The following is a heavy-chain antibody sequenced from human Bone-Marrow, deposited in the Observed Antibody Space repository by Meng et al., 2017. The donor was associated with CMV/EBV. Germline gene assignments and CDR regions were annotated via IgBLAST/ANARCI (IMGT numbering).Heavy chain of an antibody. V-gene: IGHV3-53*01. D-gene: IGHD2-2*02. CDR2: IYSGGNT. Sequence: GESLKISCAASGFTVSSNYMSWVRQAPGKGLEWVSVIYSGGNTYYADSVRGRFTISRDNSKNTVYLQMNSLRAEDTAVYYCARGGYSGYCSSTSCYNDYYYFGMNVWGQGTTVTCYS. J-gene: IGHJ6*01. CDR3: ARGGYSGYCSSTSCYNDYYYFGMNV. CDR1: GFTVSSNY.